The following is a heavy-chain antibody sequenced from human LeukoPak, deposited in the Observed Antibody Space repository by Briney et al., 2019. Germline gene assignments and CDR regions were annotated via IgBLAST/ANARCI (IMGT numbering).Heavy chain of an antibody. D-gene: IGHD3-22*01. V-gene: IGHV3-30*02. J-gene: IGHJ2*01. Sequence: QPGGSLRLSCAASGFTFSSYGVHWVRQAPDKGLDWVAFIQYDGSNKYYADSVKGRFTISRDNSKNTLYLQMNSLRTEDTALYYCHVYYYDSSGHPGHWYFDLWGRGTLVTVSS. CDR2: IQYDGSNK. CDR3: HVYYYDSSGHPGHWYFDL. CDR1: GFTFSSYG.